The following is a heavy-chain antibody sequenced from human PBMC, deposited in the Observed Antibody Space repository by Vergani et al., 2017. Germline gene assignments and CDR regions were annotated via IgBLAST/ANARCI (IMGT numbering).Heavy chain of an antibody. CDR1: GGSISSYY. J-gene: IGHJ3*02. D-gene: IGHD1-26*01. CDR3: ARDRVGAPLDAFGS. Sequence: QVQLQESGPGLVKPSETLSLTCTVSGGSISSYYWSWFRQPPGKGLVWIGYIYYSGSTNYNPSLKSRVTISVETSKNQSSLMLSSVTAADTAVYYCARDRVGAPLDAFGSWGQGTMVTGSS. CDR2: IYYSGST. V-gene: IGHV4-59*01.